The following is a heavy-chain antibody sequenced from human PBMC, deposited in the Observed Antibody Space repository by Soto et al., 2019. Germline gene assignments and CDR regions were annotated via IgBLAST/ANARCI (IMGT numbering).Heavy chain of an antibody. D-gene: IGHD2-2*01. V-gene: IGHV4-31*03. CDR3: ARGGGSTKVDY. Sequence: QVQLQESGPGLVKPSQTLSLTCTVSGGSITSSGYYWSWIRQHPGEGLEWIGFTSNSGSTSYNPSLQSRVTISVDTSSNQFSLHLKSVTAADTAVYYRARGGGSTKVDYWGQGTLVTVSP. J-gene: IGHJ4*02. CDR2: TSNSGST. CDR1: GGSITSSGYY.